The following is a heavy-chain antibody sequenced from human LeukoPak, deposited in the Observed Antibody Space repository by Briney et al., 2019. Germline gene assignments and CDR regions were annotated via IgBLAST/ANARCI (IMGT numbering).Heavy chain of an antibody. V-gene: IGHV3-48*01. D-gene: IGHD1-26*01. J-gene: IGHJ4*02. CDR3: VRDVGTTSVRGDY. Sequence: GGSLRLSCAASGFTFSSYDMNWVSQAPGKGLEWISYISSSSSSMSYADSVKGRFTISRDNARNSLYLQMNSLRVEDTAVYYCVRDVGTTSVRGDYWGQGALVTVSS. CDR2: ISSSSSSM. CDR1: GFTFSSYD.